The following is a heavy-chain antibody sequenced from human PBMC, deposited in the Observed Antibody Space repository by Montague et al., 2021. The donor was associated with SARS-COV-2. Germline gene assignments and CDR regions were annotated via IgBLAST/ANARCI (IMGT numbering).Heavy chain of an antibody. J-gene: IGHJ4*02. CDR1: GGGIRSYY. Sequence: SETLSLTSTGAGGGIRSYYWRWIWKPPGKGLEWIGYMYYSGSTNYNPSLKSRVTISVDTSKNQFSLKLSSVTAADTAVYYCARGFDYWGQGTLVTVSS. CDR2: MYYSGST. CDR3: ARGFDY. V-gene: IGHV4-59*08.